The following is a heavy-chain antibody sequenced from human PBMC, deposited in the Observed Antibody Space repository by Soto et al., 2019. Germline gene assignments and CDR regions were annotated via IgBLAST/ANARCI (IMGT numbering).Heavy chain of an antibody. CDR3: ARVPSRFLDLGAFDY. D-gene: IGHD3-3*01. V-gene: IGHV3-30-3*01. Sequence: QVQLVESGGGVVQPGRSLRLSCAASGFTFSSYAMHWVRQAPGKGLEWVAVISYDGSNKYYADSVKGRFTISRDNSKNTLYLQMTSLRAEDTAVYYCARVPSRFLDLGAFDYWGQGTLVTVS. CDR1: GFTFSSYA. J-gene: IGHJ4*02. CDR2: ISYDGSNK.